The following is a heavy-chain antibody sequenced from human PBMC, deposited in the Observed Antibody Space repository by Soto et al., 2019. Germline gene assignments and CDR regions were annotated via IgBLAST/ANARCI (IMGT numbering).Heavy chain of an antibody. CDR3: ARQAAAPGIDLWFDP. CDR2: IFYAGTT. CDR1: GGSISSSRSY. J-gene: IGHJ5*02. D-gene: IGHD6-13*01. V-gene: IGHV4-39*01. Sequence: QLQLQESGPGLVKPSETLSLTCNVSGGSISSSRSYWAWFRQPPGKELEWIANIFYAGTTYYNPSLNSRVTVSVDTSKNQFSLKLDSVTAADTAVYYCARQAAAPGIDLWFDPWGQGTLVTVSS.